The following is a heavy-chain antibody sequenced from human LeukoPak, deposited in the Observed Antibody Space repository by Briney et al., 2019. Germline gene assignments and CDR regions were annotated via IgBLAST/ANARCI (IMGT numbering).Heavy chain of an antibody. Sequence: ASVKVSCKASGYTFTSYDINWVRQAPGQGLEWMGWMNPNRVNTGSTQKFQGRLTLTKNTSMSTAFMELSGLRSEDTAVYFCARVGGYNYGRNWFDSWGQGTLVTVSS. CDR1: GYTFTSYD. V-gene: IGHV1-8*01. D-gene: IGHD5-12*01. CDR2: MNPNRVNT. J-gene: IGHJ5*01. CDR3: ARVGGYNYGRNWFDS.